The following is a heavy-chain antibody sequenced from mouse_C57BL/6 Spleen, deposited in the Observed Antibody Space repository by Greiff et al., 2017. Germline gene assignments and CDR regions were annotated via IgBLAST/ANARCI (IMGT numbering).Heavy chain of an antibody. CDR1: GYTFTSYW. J-gene: IGHJ4*01. CDR3: ARGGKKGNAMDY. Sequence: VQLQQPGAELVRPGSSVKLSCKASGYTFTSYWMDWVKQRPGQGLEWIGNIYPSDSETHYNQKFKDKATLTVDKSSSTAYMQLSSLTSEDSAVYYCARGGKKGNAMDYWGQGTSVTVSS. CDR2: IYPSDSET. V-gene: IGHV1-61*01.